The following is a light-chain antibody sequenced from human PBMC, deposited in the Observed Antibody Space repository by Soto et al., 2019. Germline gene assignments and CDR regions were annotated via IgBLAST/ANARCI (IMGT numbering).Light chain of an antibody. CDR2: CAS. J-gene: IGKJ2*01. Sequence: DIVMTQSPYSLAVSLGERATINRKSSQSVLYSSNNKNYFAWYQQRPGQPAKLLIYCASTRESGVPVRFSGSGSGTDFTLTITSRQAEDVAVYYCQQYESTPPTCGQGTKVDIK. CDR3: QQYESTPPT. V-gene: IGKV4-1*01. CDR1: QSVLYSSNNKNY.